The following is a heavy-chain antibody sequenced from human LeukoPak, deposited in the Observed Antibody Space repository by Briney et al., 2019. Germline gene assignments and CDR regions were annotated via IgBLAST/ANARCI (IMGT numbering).Heavy chain of an antibody. V-gene: IGHV1-24*01. CDR3: ATEYYDYVWGSYRYTLDY. CDR2: FDPEDGET. CDR1: GYTLTELS. D-gene: IGHD3-16*02. J-gene: IGHJ4*02. Sequence: ASVKVSCKVSGYTLTELSVHWVRQAPGKGLEWMGGFDPEDGETIYAQKFQGRVTMTEDTSTDTAYMELSSLRSEDTAVYYCATEYYDYVWGSYRYTLDYWGQGTLVTVSS.